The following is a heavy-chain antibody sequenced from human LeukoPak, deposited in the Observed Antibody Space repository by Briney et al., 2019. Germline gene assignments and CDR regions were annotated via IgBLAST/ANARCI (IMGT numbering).Heavy chain of an antibody. CDR1: GDSVSSNSAA. V-gene: IGHV6-1*01. CDR3: AREDPYSSGWYASFNY. D-gene: IGHD6-19*01. Sequence: SRTLSLTCAISGDSVSSNSAAWNWLRQSPSRGLEWLGRTYYRSKWYNDYTVSVKSRITIHPDTSKNQFSLQLNSVTPEDTAVYYCAREDPYSSGWYASFNYWGQGTLVTVSS. J-gene: IGHJ4*02. CDR2: TYYRSKWYN.